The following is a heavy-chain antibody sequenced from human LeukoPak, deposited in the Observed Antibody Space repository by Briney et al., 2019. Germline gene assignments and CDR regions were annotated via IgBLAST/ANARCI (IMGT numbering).Heavy chain of an antibody. D-gene: IGHD3-10*01. CDR3: ARGGTLVQGITVLYGMDV. Sequence: ASVKVSCKTSGYTFTSYDINWVRQATGQGLEWMGWMNPNSGNTAYAPKFQGRVTMTRDTSISTAYMEPSSLRSEDTAVYYCARGGTLVQGITVLYGMDVWGQGTTVTVSS. V-gene: IGHV1-8*01. CDR1: GYTFTSYD. J-gene: IGHJ6*02. CDR2: MNPNSGNT.